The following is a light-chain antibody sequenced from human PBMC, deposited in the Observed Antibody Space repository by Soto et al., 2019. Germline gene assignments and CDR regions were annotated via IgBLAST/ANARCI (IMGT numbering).Light chain of an antibody. CDR1: QDISNY. CDR3: QQYDDLPLT. Sequence: DLQMTQSPSSLSASVGDRVTITCQASQDISNYLNWCQQKPGKAPKLLIYDASNLETGVPSRFSGSGSGTDFTVTISSLQPEDIATYYCQQYDDLPLTFGGGTKVEIK. J-gene: IGKJ4*01. CDR2: DAS. V-gene: IGKV1-33*01.